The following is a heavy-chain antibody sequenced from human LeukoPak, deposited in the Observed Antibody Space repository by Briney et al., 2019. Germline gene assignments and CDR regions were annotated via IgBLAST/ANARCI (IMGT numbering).Heavy chain of an antibody. D-gene: IGHD1-14*01. Sequence: PGGSLRLSCAASGFTVITNDMTGVRQAPGKGLEWVSVLYSEGNTKYSDSVQGRFTISRASSKNTLYLEMNSLSPDDTAVYYCARGVEPLAANTLAYWGQGTLVTVSS. CDR1: GFTVITND. V-gene: IGHV3-53*01. CDR3: ARGVEPLAANTLAY. CDR2: LYSEGNT. J-gene: IGHJ4*02.